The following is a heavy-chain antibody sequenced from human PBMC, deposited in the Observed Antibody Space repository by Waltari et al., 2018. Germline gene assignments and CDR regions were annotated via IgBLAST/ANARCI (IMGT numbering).Heavy chain of an antibody. V-gene: IGHV3-7*01. J-gene: IGHJ5*02. CDR2: IKQDGSEK. Sequence: EVQLVESGGGLVQPGGSLRLSCAASGFTFSSYWMSWVRQAPGKGLEWVANIKQDGSEKYYVDSVKGRFTISRDNAKNSLYLQMNSLRAEDTAVYYCARVRIAVAGNWFDPWGQGTLVTVSS. CDR3: ARVRIAVAGNWFDP. D-gene: IGHD6-19*01. CDR1: GFTFSSYW.